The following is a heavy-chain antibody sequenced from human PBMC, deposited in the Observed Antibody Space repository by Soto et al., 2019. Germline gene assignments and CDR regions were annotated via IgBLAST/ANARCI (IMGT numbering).Heavy chain of an antibody. J-gene: IGHJ5*02. Sequence: VGSLRLSCAASGFFFSTYGMHWVRQAPGKGLEWVALIWSHGNAERYADSVRGRFTISRDNSKNTLYLQMNSLRAGDTAFYYCARGRSFSYDSTPPPMFDPWGQGTLVTVSS. D-gene: IGHD3-10*01. CDR2: IWSHGNAE. CDR3: ARGRSFSYDSTPPPMFDP. CDR1: GFFFSTYG. V-gene: IGHV3-33*01.